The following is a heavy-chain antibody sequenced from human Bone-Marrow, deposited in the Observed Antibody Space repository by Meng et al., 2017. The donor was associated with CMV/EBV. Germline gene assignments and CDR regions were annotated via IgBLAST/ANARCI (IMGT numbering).Heavy chain of an antibody. V-gene: IGHV1-8*03. CDR3: ARSYYCSSTSCYGWFYP. Sequence: ASVKVSCKASGYTFTSYDINWVRQATGQGLEWMGWMNPNSGNTGYAQKFQGRVTITRNTSISTAYMELSSLRSEDTAVYYCARSYYCSSTSCYGWFYPWGQGTLVTVSS. J-gene: IGHJ5*02. D-gene: IGHD2-2*01. CDR2: MNPNSGNT. CDR1: GYTFTSYD.